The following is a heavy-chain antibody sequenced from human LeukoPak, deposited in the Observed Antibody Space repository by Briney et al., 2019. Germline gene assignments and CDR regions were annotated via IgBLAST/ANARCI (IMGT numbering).Heavy chain of an antibody. CDR2: IIPIFGTA. D-gene: IGHD3-16*02. CDR1: GGPFSSYA. Sequence: SVKVSCKASGGPFSSYAISWVRQAPGQGLEWMGGIIPIFGTANYAQKFQGRVTITADESTSTAYMELSSLRSEDTAVYYCARDPEGYDYVWGSHRSNWFDPWGQGTLVTVSS. CDR3: ARDPEGYDYVWGSHRSNWFDP. V-gene: IGHV1-69*13. J-gene: IGHJ5*02.